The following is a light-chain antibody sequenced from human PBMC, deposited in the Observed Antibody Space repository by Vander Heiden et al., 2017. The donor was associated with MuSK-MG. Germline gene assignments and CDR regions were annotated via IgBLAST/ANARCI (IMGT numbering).Light chain of an antibody. V-gene: IGLV3-21*02. CDR3: QVWDTSSDNLYV. Sequence: SYVLTQPPSVSLAPGPTARISCGGDSIGTKGVHWYQQKPGQAPVLVLYDDSDRPSGIPERFSGSSSGNTATMTISRVEAGDEADYYCQVWDTSSDNLYVFGSGTKVTVL. CDR2: DDS. CDR1: SIGTKG. J-gene: IGLJ1*01.